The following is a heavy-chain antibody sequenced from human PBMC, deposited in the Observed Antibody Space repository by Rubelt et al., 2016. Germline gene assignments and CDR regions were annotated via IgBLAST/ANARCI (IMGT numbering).Heavy chain of an antibody. V-gene: IGHV3-21*02. Sequence: EVQLVESGGGLVKPGGSLRLSCAASGFTFSSFAMSWVRQVPGKGLEWVSSIGSVGDHIYYADSVKGRFTISRDNDENSLYLQMHSPRADDTAIYYCARDLWGPNYAMDVWGQGTTVTISS. CDR3: ARDLWGPNYAMDV. CDR2: IGSVGDHI. J-gene: IGHJ6*02. D-gene: IGHD2-21*01. CDR1: GFTFSSFA.